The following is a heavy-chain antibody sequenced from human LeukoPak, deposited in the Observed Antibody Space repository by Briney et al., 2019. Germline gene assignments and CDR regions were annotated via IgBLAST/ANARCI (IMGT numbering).Heavy chain of an antibody. D-gene: IGHD1-26*01. CDR3: AREISGSYFGVWFDP. J-gene: IGHJ5*02. V-gene: IGHV4-59*01. Sequence: SETLSLTCTVSGDSINNYYWSWIRQTPGKGLEWIGYIYDSGTTDYIPSLKSRVSMSIDTSRNQFSLKLSSVTAADTAVYYCAREISGSYFGVWFDPWGQGTLVTVSS. CDR1: GDSINNYY. CDR2: IYDSGTT.